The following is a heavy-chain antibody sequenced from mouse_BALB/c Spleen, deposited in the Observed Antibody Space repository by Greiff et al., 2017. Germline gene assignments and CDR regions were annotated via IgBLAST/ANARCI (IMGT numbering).Heavy chain of an antibody. Sequence: VQLVESGAELVRPGVSVKISCKGSGYTFTDYAMHWVKQSHAKSLEWIGVISTYYGDASYNQKFKGKATMTVDKSSSTAYMELARLTSEDSAIYYCARWVTYAMDYWGQGTSVTVSS. CDR3: ARWVTYAMDY. V-gene: IGHV1S137*01. J-gene: IGHJ4*01. CDR2: ISTYYGDA. CDR1: GYTFTDYA.